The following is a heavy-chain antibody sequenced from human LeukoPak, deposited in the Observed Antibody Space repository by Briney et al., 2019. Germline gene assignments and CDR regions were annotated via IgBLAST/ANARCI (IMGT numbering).Heavy chain of an antibody. D-gene: IGHD1-26*01. CDR3: ARDAHSAHDY. V-gene: IGHV3-21*01. CDR1: GFTLSSYS. CDR2: ISSSSTHI. J-gene: IGHJ4*02. Sequence: PGGSLRLSCAASGFTLSSYSMNWVRQAPGKGLEWVSYISSSSTHIYYADSVKGRFTISRDNARNSLYLQVNSLRAEDTAFYYCARDAHSAHDYWGQGTLVTVSS.